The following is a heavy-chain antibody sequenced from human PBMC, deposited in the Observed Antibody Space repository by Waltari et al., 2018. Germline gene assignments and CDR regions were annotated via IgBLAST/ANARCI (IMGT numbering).Heavy chain of an antibody. CDR1: GYSISSDYY. V-gene: IGHV4-38-2*02. CDR3: ARVTGNPSDMSLRFLEWLFFDC. J-gene: IGHJ4*02. D-gene: IGHD3-3*01. CDR2: FSHSGST. Sequence: QVQLQESGPGLVKPSETLSPTCSVSGYSISSDYYWRWIRQPPGQGLERLGSFSHSGSTYYNPSLKSRVTISVDTSKNQFSLKLSSVTASDTAVYYCARVTGNPSDMSLRFLEWLFFDCWGQGTLVTVSS.